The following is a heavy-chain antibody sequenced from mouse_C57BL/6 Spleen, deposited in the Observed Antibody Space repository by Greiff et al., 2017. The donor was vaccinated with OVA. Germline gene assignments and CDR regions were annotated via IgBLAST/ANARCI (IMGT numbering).Heavy chain of an antibody. Sequence: EVKLMESGAELVRPGASVKLSCTASGFNIKDDYMHWVKQRPEQGLEWIGWIDPENGDTEYASKFQGKATITADTSSNTAYLQLSSLTSEDTAVYYCTAYYYGSLAYWGQGTLVTVSA. D-gene: IGHD1-1*01. CDR1: GFNIKDDY. CDR3: TAYYYGSLAY. J-gene: IGHJ3*01. CDR2: IDPENGDT. V-gene: IGHV14-4*01.